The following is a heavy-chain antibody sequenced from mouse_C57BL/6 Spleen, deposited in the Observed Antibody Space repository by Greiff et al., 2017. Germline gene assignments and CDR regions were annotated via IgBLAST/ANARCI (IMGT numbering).Heavy chain of an antibody. Sequence: ESGPGLVKPSQSLSLTCSVTGYSITSGYYWNWIRQFPGNQLEWMGYLSYDGSNNYNPSLKNRISITRDTSKNQFFLKLNSVTTEDTATYYCARGTTEYYYARDYWGQGTSVTVSS. CDR1: GYSITSGYY. D-gene: IGHD1-1*01. V-gene: IGHV3-6*01. CDR2: LSYDGSN. CDR3: ARGTTEYYYARDY. J-gene: IGHJ4*01.